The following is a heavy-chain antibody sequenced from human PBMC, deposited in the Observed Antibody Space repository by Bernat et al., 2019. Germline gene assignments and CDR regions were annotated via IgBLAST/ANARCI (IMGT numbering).Heavy chain of an antibody. D-gene: IGHD6-6*01. CDR1: GGSISTGSYY. CDR3: ARLGSSSDAFDI. J-gene: IGHJ3*02. V-gene: IGHV4-39*01. CDR2: ISYSGST. Sequence: QLQLQESGPGLVKPSETLSLTCTVSGGSISTGSYYWGWIRQPPGKGLEWIGSISYSGSTYYNPSLKSRVTISVDPSKKQFSLNLHSLPAAAPAVYYCARLGSSSDAFDIWGQGTMVTVSS.